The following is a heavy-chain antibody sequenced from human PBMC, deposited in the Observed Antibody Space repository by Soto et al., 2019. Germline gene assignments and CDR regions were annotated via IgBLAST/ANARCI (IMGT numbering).Heavy chain of an antibody. V-gene: IGHV1-18*04. D-gene: IGHD5-18*01. Sequence: ASVKVSCKASGYTFTSYGISWVRQAPGQGLEWMGWISAYNGNTNYAQKLQGRVTMTTDTSTSTAYMELRSLRSDDTAVYYCARGLVDTAMGCCYYYYGMDVWGQGTTVTVSS. J-gene: IGHJ6*02. CDR1: GYTFTSYG. CDR2: ISAYNGNT. CDR3: ARGLVDTAMGCCYYYYGMDV.